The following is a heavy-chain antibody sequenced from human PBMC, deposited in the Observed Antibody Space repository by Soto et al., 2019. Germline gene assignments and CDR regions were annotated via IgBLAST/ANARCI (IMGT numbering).Heavy chain of an antibody. D-gene: IGHD6-19*01. CDR1: GFTFSSYA. CDR2: ISGIGGST. V-gene: IGHV3-23*01. J-gene: IGHJ4*02. Sequence: PGGSLRLSCAASGFTFSSYAMIWVCQAPGKGLEWVSAISGIGGSTYYADSVKGRLTISRDKSKNSLYLQMNSLRAEDTAVYYCANLQWLATFDYWGKGTLVTVS. CDR3: ANLQWLATFDY.